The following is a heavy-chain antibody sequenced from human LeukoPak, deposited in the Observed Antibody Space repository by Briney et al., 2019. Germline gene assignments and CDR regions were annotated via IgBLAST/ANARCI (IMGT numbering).Heavy chain of an antibody. J-gene: IGHJ4*02. CDR3: ARDPADYGSGSYADDY. CDR2: INPDGTYT. V-gene: IGHV3-74*01. D-gene: IGHD3-10*01. Sequence: GGSLRLSCVASGFTFSRFWMHWVRQVPGKGLVWVSRINPDGTYTSYADSVKGRFTVSRDNAKNTLYLQMNSLRAEDTAVYYCARDPADYGSGSYADDYWGQGTLVTVSS. CDR1: GFTFSRFW.